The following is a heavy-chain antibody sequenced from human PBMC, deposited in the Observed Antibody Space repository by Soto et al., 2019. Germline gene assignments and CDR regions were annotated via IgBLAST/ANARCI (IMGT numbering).Heavy chain of an antibody. CDR2: ISYDGSNK. J-gene: IGHJ4*02. CDR1: GFTFSSYA. CDR3: ARCGGGRYLGNFDY. V-gene: IGHV3-30-3*01. Sequence: QVQLVESGGGVVQPGRSLRLSCAASGFTFSSYAMHWVRQAPGKGLEWVAVISYDGSNKYYADSVKGRFTISRDNSKNTLYLQMNRLRAEDTAVYYCARCGGGRYLGNFDYWGQGTLVTVSS. D-gene: IGHD6-19*01.